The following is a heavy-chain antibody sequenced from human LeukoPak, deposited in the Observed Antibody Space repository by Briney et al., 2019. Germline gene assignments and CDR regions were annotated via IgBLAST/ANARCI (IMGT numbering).Heavy chain of an antibody. CDR3: ARANGYSSSPGYFDY. V-gene: IGHV3-20*04. Sequence: GGSLRLSCAASGFTFDDYGMSWVRQAPGKGLEWVSGINWNGGSTGYADSVKGRFTISRDNAKNFLYLQMNSLRAEDTALYYCARANGYSSSPGYFDYWGQGTLVTVSS. J-gene: IGHJ4*02. CDR2: INWNGGST. CDR1: GFTFDDYG. D-gene: IGHD6-6*01.